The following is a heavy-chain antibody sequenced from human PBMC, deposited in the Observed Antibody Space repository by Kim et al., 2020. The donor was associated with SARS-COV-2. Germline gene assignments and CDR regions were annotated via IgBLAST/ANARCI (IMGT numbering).Heavy chain of an antibody. CDR1: GYTFTSYA. CDR3: AGSGYVYYYYYGMDV. V-gene: IGHV7-4-1*02. D-gene: IGHD5-12*01. Sequence: ASVKVSCKASGYTFTSYAMNWVRQAPGQGLEWMGWINTNTGNPTYAQGFTGRFVFSLDTSVSTAYLQISSLKAEDTAVYYCAGSGYVYYYYYGMDVWGQGTTVTVSS. CDR2: INTNTGNP. J-gene: IGHJ6*02.